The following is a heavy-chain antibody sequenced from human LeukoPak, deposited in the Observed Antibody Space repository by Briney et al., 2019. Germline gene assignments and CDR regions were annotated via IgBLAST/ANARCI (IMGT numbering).Heavy chain of an antibody. CDR1: SGSFSTYY. J-gene: IGHJ4*02. D-gene: IGHD3-16*01. CDR2: IYYSGST. V-gene: IGHV4-59*01. Sequence: SETLSLTCTVSSGSFSTYYWSWSPPPPGEGLEWSGYIYYSGSTDYTPSLKSRVTMSLDTSKTQFSLNLSSVTAADTAVYYCTRAVITFGAAVAKGFDCWGQGTLVTVSS. CDR3: TRAVITFGAAVAKGFDC.